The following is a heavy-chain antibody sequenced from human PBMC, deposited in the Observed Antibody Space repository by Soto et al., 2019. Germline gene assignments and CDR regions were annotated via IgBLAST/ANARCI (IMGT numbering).Heavy chain of an antibody. V-gene: IGHV1-2*02. Sequence: GSVEECFKASGYPFTDYFIHWVRQAPGQGLEWMGWINPDNGGTVYAQKFQGRITMARDTPVSTVYMELSGLRSGDAAVYYCTRSTQYTASLEFDFWGQGTLVTVSS. D-gene: IGHD2-2*02. J-gene: IGHJ4*02. CDR3: TRSTQYTASLEFDF. CDR1: GYPFTDYF. CDR2: INPDNGGT.